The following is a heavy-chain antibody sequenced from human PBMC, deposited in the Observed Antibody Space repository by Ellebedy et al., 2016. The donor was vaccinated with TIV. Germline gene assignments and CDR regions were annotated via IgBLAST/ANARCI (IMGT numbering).Heavy chain of an antibody. D-gene: IGHD1-26*01. CDR3: ARAAGATAEAFDY. CDR2: IYTGGST. J-gene: IGHJ4*02. CDR1: GFTVSSNS. V-gene: IGHV3-53*01. Sequence: PGGSLRLSCAASGFTVSSNSMNWVRQAPGEGLKWVSVIYTGGSTYYADSVKGRFTVSRDKSKNTLYLQMSSLRAEDTAVYYCARAAGATAEAFDYWGQGTLVTVSS.